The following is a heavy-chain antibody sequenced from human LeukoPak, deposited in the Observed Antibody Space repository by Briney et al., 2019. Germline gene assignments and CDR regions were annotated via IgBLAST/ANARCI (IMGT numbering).Heavy chain of an antibody. J-gene: IGHJ5*02. CDR3: ARDRGYSGYGGGYNWFDP. CDR2: IYYSGRT. D-gene: IGHD5-12*01. Sequence: SETLSLTCTVSGGSISSYYWSWIRQPPGRGLEWIGYIYYSGRTNYNPSLKSRVTISVDTSKNQFSLKLSSVTAADTAVYYCARDRGYSGYGGGYNWFDPWGQGTLVTVSS. V-gene: IGHV4-59*12. CDR1: GGSISSYY.